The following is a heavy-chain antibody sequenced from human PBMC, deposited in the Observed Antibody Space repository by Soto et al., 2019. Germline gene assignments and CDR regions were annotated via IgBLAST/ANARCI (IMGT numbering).Heavy chain of an antibody. V-gene: IGHV4-34*01. CDR1: GGSFSGYY. CDR3: ARGRRRHIVVVPAASYGMDV. D-gene: IGHD2-2*01. J-gene: IGHJ6*02. Sequence: SETLSLTCAVYGGSFSGYYWSWIRQPPGKGLEWIGEINHSGSTNYNPSLKSRVTISVDTSKNQFSLKLSSVTAADTAVYYCARGRRRHIVVVPAASYGMDVLGQGTTVTVS. CDR2: INHSGST.